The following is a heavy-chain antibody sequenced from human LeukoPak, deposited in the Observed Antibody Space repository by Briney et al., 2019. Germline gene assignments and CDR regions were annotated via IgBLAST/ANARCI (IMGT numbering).Heavy chain of an antibody. J-gene: IGHJ4*02. CDR1: GFTFSSYA. Sequence: GGSLRLSCAASGFTFSSYAMTWVRQAPGKGLEWVSGISGGGGSTYYADSVKGRFTISRDNSKNTLYLQMNSLRAEDTAVYYCASDSSGPFDYWGQGTLVTVSS. V-gene: IGHV3-23*01. CDR3: ASDSSGPFDY. D-gene: IGHD3-22*01. CDR2: ISGGGGST.